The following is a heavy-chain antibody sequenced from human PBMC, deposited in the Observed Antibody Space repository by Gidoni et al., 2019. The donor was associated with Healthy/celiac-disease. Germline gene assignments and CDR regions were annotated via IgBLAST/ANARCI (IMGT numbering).Heavy chain of an antibody. D-gene: IGHD1-26*01. Sequence: EVQLVESGGGLVKPGGSLRLSCAASGFTFSSYSMNWVRQAPGKGLEWVSSISSSSSYIYYADSVKGRFTISRDNAKNSLYLQMNSLRAEDTAVYYCARDGGGSPGGGYYFDYWGQGTLVTVSS. V-gene: IGHV3-21*01. CDR3: ARDGGGSPGGGYYFDY. J-gene: IGHJ4*02. CDR1: GFTFSSYS. CDR2: ISSSSSYI.